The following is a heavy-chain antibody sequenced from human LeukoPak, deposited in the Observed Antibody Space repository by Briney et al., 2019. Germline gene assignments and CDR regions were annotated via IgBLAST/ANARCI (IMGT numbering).Heavy chain of an antibody. D-gene: IGHD6-13*01. V-gene: IGHV4-4*02. CDR3: ARAPSIAAAGYYFDY. Sequence: SETLSLTCAVSGGSISSSNWWSWVRQPPGKGLEWIGEIYHSGSTNYNPSLKSRVTISVDTSKNQFSLKLSSVTAADTAVYYCARAPSIAAAGYYFDYWGQGTLVTVSS. CDR1: GGSISSSNW. CDR2: IYHSGST. J-gene: IGHJ4*02.